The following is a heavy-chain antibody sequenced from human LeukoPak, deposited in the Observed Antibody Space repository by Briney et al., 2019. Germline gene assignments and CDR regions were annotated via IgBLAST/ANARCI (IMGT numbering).Heavy chain of an antibody. CDR2: IYYSGST. Sequence: SETLSLNCSVSSGSISSYYWSWIRQPPGKGLEWIGYIYYSGSTNYNPSLKSRVTISVDTSKNQFSLKLSSVTAADTAVYYCARGALLDYWGQGTLVTVSS. V-gene: IGHV4-59*01. CDR1: SGSISSYY. CDR3: ARGALLDY. J-gene: IGHJ4*02.